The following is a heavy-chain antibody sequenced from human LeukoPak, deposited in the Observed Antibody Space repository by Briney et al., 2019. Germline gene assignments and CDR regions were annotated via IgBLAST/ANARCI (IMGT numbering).Heavy chain of an antibody. V-gene: IGHV3-74*03. CDR1: GFTFSNYW. D-gene: IGHD1-26*01. J-gene: IGHJ4*02. CDR3: ARDGGNYSPQDY. Sequence: SGGSLTLSCAVSGFTFSNYWKHWVRPAPGKGLVWGSCINWYWSSPTYADSVKGRFNISRDNAKNTLSLQMTSLRAEDTADYYCARDGGNYSPQDYWGQGTLVTVSS. CDR2: INWYWSSP.